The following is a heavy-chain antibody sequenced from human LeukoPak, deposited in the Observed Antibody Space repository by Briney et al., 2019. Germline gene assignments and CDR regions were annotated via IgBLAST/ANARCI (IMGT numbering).Heavy chain of an antibody. CDR2: IYHRGSR. J-gene: IGHJ4*02. V-gene: IGHV4-39*02. D-gene: IGHD3-10*01. CDR1: GDSFTRSTYY. Sequence: SETLSLTCTVSGDSFTRSTYYWGWVRQTPRKGLEWIATIYHRGSRYYNPSLESRVTMSIDSNRFSLKLRSVTATDSSVYHCARLPGVYSSNFDTWGRGALVIVSS. CDR3: ARLPGVYSSNFDT.